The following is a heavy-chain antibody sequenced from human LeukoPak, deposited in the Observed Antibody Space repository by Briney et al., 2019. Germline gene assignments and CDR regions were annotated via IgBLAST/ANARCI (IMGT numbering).Heavy chain of an antibody. CDR2: IYYSGST. V-gene: IGHV4-39*07. D-gene: IGHD1-26*01. CDR3: SRESGPFCPFGY. J-gene: IGHJ4*02. CDR1: GGSISSSSYY. Sequence: PSETLSLTSTVSGGSISSSSYYWGWIRQPPGKGLEWIGSIYYSGSTYYNPSLKSRVTISVDTSKNQFSLKLSSVTAADTATYFCSRESGPFCPFGYWGQGTLVIVSS.